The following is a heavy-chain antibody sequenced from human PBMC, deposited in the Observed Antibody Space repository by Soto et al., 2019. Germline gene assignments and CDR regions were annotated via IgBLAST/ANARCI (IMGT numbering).Heavy chain of an antibody. D-gene: IGHD3-22*01. CDR3: ARGDYYDSSGPFSDAFDI. V-gene: IGHV5-51*01. J-gene: IGHJ3*02. CDR1: GYKFTSYL. Sequence: GESQKISCQGSGYKFTSYLSGWVRQMPGRGLEWMGIIYGDDSDTRYSPSFQGQVTISADKSINTAYLHWSSLKASDTAIYYCARGDYYDSSGPFSDAFDIWGQGTMVTVSS. CDR2: IYGDDSDT.